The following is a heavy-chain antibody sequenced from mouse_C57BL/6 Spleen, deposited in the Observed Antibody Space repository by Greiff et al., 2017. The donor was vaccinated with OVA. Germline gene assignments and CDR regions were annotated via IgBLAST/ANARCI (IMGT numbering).Heavy chain of an antibody. CDR2: IRYDGSN. Sequence: DVKLQESGPGLVKPSQSLSLTCSVTGYSITSGYYWNWIRQFPGNKLEWRGYIRYDGSNNYNPSLKNRITITRDTSKNQFFMKLSSVTTEDTAAYYCARVRYGYSGYLDGWGTGTTVTVSS. V-gene: IGHV3-6*01. J-gene: IGHJ1*03. CDR3: ARVRYGYSGYLDG. D-gene: IGHD2-2*01. CDR1: GYSITSGYY.